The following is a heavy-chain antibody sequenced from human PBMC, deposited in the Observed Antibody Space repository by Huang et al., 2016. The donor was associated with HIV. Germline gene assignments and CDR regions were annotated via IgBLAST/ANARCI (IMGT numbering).Heavy chain of an antibody. J-gene: IGHJ5*02. CDR3: AYGVMS. V-gene: IGHV4-39*01. D-gene: IGHD3-16*01. Sequence: QLQLQESGPGLVKPSETLSLTCTVSGGSISSSSYYWAWIRQPPGKGLEWIESIYYSGSTYYSPSLKSRVTISVDTSKNQFSLRLTSVTAADTAVYYCAYGVMSWGQGTLVTVSS. CDR2: IYYSGST. CDR1: GGSISSSSYY.